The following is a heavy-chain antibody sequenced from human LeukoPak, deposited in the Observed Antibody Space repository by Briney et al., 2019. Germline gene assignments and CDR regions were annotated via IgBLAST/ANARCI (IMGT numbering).Heavy chain of an antibody. CDR2: ISSSSSYI. Sequence: GGSLRLSCAAPGFTFSSYSMNWVRQAPGKGLEWVSSISSSSSYIYYADSVKGRFTISRDNAKNSLYLQMNSLRAEDTAVYYCARGGSYGSGAAYYFDYWGQGTLVTVSS. CDR3: ARGGSYGSGAAYYFDY. D-gene: IGHD3-10*01. V-gene: IGHV3-21*01. J-gene: IGHJ4*02. CDR1: GFTFSSYS.